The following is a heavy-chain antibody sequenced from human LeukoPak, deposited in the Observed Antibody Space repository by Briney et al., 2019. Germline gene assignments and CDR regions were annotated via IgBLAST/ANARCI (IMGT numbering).Heavy chain of an antibody. CDR2: IYYSGST. J-gene: IGHJ3*02. Sequence: SETLSLTCTVSGGSISSSSYYWGWIRQPPGKGLEWIGSIYYSGSTYYNPSLKSRVTISVDTSKNQFSLKLSSVTAADTAVYYCAMHIYSSGWYPMGYAFDIWGQGKMSPSLQ. CDR1: GGSISSSSYY. CDR3: AMHIYSSGWYPMGYAFDI. V-gene: IGHV4-39*01. D-gene: IGHD6-19*01.